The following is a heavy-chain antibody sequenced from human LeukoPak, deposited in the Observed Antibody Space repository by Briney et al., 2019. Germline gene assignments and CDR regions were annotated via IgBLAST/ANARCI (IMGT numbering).Heavy chain of an antibody. CDR3: ARDSYYYDSSGPQV. CDR2: IISSGTSI. CDR1: GFTISSYS. J-gene: IGHJ4*02. V-gene: IGHV3-21*01. Sequence: GGSLRLSCVASGFTISSYSMNWVRQAPGKGLEWVSSIISSGTSIHYADPVKGRFTISRDNAKNSVYLQMNSLRAEDTAVYYCARDSYYYDSSGPQVWGQGTLVTVSS. D-gene: IGHD3-22*01.